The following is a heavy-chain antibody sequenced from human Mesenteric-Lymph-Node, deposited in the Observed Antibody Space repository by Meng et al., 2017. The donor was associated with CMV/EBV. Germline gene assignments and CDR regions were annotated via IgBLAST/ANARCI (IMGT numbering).Heavy chain of an antibody. CDR2: VNHDGSA. CDR1: GGSFNYYY. D-gene: IGHD3-3*01. V-gene: IGHV4-34*01. CDR3: ARRTRDNLDWYFDF. J-gene: IGHJ4*01. Sequence: SETLSLTCAVYGGSFNYYYWTWIRQSPDKGLEWIGEVNHDGSANYNPSLRSRVNILVDTSKNQFSLRLSSVTAADTAVYYCARRTRDNLDWYFDFWGQGRLVTVSS.